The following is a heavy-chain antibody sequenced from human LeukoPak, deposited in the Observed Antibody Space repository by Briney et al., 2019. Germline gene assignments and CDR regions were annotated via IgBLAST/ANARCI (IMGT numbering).Heavy chain of an antibody. CDR2: IKQDGSKK. CDR3: ARGYCSGGSCYPLGSN. D-gene: IGHD2-15*01. V-gene: IGHV3-7*01. CDR1: EFTFSNYW. J-gene: IGHJ4*02. Sequence: PGGSLRLSCAASEFTFSNYWMTWVRQAPGKGLEWVANIKQDGSKKHYLDSVEGRFTISRDDAKNSVYLQMNSLRAEDTAVYYCARGYCSGGSCYPLGSNWGQGTLVTVSS.